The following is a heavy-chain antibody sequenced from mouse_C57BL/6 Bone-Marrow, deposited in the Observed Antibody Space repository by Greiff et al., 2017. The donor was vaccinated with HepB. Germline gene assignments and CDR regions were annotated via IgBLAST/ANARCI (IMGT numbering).Heavy chain of an antibody. D-gene: IGHD4-1*01. CDR1: GYTFTSYW. J-gene: IGHJ4*01. Sequence: QVQLQQPGAELVKPGASVKMSCKASGYTFTSYWITWVKQRPGQGLEWIGDIYPGSGSTNYNGKFKGKATLTADKSSSTAYMQLSSLTSEDSAVYFCARPGTRGYAMDYWGQGTSVTVSS. V-gene: IGHV1-55*01. CDR2: IYPGSGST. CDR3: ARPGTRGYAMDY.